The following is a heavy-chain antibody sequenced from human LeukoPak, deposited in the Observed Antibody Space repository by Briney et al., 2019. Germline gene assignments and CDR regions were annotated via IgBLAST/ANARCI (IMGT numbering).Heavy chain of an antibody. V-gene: IGHV1-8*02. CDR1: GYTFTSYG. D-gene: IGHD5-18*01. Sequence: ASVKVSCKASGYTFTSYGISWVRQATGQGLEWMGWMNPNSGNTGYAQKFQGRVTMTRNTSISTAYMELSSLRSEDTAVYYCARPTVRYSYGYLSYYYYGMDVWGQGTTVTVSS. CDR2: MNPNSGNT. J-gene: IGHJ6*02. CDR3: ARPTVRYSYGYLSYYYYGMDV.